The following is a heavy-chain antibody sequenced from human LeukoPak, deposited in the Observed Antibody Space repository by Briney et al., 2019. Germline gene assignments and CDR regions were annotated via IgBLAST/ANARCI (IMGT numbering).Heavy chain of an antibody. J-gene: IGHJ6*02. Sequence: VASVKVSCTASGYSFTSYGISWVRQAPGQGLEWMGWISGYNGNTNYAQRLKGRVTMTTDTSTSTVYMELRSLRSDDTAVYFCAREAHCITTSCYFYAMDVWGQGTTVTVSS. CDR3: AREAHCITTSCYFYAMDV. CDR2: ISGYNGNT. CDR1: GYSFTSYG. V-gene: IGHV1-18*01. D-gene: IGHD2-2*01.